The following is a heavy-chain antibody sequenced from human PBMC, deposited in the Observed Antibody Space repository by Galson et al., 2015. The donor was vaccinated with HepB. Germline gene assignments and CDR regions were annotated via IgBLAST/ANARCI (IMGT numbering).Heavy chain of an antibody. CDR2: ISGSGATT. CDR3: AKVPPYCCGDCYSVSDV. V-gene: IGHV3-23*01. Sequence: SLRLSCAASGFTFSTYAITWVRQAPGKGLEWVAVISGSGATTFYADSVKGRFIIYRDNSKNTVYLQMTSLRADDTAIYYCAKVPPYCCGDCYSVSDVWGQGTLFTVSS. CDR1: GFTFSTYA. J-gene: IGHJ4*02. D-gene: IGHD2-21*02.